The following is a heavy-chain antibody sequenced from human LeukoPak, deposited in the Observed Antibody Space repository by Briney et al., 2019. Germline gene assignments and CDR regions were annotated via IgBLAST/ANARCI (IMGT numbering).Heavy chain of an antibody. J-gene: IGHJ5*02. CDR1: GGSFSAHY. CDR3: ARATLGVPAAYNWFDP. CDR2: INPSIST. D-gene: IGHD2-2*01. Sequence: SETLSLTCAIHGGSFSAHYWSWTRQSPGKGLEWIGEINPSISTNYNPSLKSRATIAVDTSKNQFSLKLTSVTPEDTAVYYCARATLGVPAAYNWFDPWGQGTLVTVSS. V-gene: IGHV4-34*01.